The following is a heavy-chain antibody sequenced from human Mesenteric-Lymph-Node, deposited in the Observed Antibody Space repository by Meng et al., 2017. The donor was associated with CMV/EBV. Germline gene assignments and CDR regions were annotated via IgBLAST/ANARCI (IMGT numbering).Heavy chain of an antibody. J-gene: IGHJ6*02. D-gene: IGHD2-2*01. V-gene: IGHV1-2*02. Sequence: ASVKVSCKASGYTFTGYYMHWVRQAPGQGLEWMGWINPNSGGTNYAQKFQGRVTMTRDTSISTAYMELSRLRSDDTAVYYCARDPGYCSSTSCRTGGFYYGMDVWGQGTTVTVSS. CDR2: INPNSGGT. CDR1: GYTFTGYY. CDR3: ARDPGYCSSTSCRTGGFYYGMDV.